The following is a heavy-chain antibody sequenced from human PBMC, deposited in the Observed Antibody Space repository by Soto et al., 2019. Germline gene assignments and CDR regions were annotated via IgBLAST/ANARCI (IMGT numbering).Heavy chain of an antibody. CDR3: ARPPFPGCINAVCYPFDY. Sequence: GASVKVSFKASGYTFTDYYIHWVRQAPGQRVELMGMINPSGGSTDYAQKFRGRVTMTRDTSTGTVYMELSSLRSEDTAVYYCARPPFPGCINAVCYPFDYWGQGTLVTVSS. CDR1: GYTFTDYY. D-gene: IGHD2-8*01. V-gene: IGHV1-46*01. J-gene: IGHJ4*02. CDR2: INPSGGST.